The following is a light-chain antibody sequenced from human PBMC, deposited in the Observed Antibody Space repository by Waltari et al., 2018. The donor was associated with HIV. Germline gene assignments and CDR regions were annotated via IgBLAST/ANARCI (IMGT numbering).Light chain of an antibody. Sequence: SNLSASVGDTVVITCRASQNIDNWLAWYLQKPGRAPKLLVSRASILESGVSSRFSGSGSGTEFTLTIRSLQPDDVGTYYCQQYSTHYGFGQGTRVE. J-gene: IGKJ2*01. CDR3: QQYSTHYG. CDR1: QNIDNW. V-gene: IGKV1-5*03. CDR2: RAS.